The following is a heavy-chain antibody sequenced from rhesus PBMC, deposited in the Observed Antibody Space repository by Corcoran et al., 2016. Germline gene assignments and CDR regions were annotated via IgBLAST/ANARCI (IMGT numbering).Heavy chain of an antibody. CDR1: VYTFSDYY. V-gene: IGHV1-138*01. CDR2: TTPNTSGT. J-gene: IGHJ4*01. D-gene: IGHD4-29*01. CDR3: ARRRVATVAATY. Sequence: QVQLVQSGAEVKKPGSSVKVSCKAFVYTFSDYYMHWVRQAPGQGLEWVGQTTPNTSGTNYAHTFHGRVSMTNDTSPSTAYMELSSLRSEDTAVYYCARRRVATVAATYWGQGVLVTVSS.